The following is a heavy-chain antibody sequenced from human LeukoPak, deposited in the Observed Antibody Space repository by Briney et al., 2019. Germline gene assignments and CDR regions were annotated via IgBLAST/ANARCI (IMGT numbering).Heavy chain of an antibody. V-gene: IGHV3-23*01. CDR1: GFTFSSYA. D-gene: IGHD4-17*01. CDR3: AKDSGRYGDYLDY. J-gene: IGHJ4*02. Sequence: PGGSLRLSCAASGFTFSSYAMSWVRQAPGEGLEWVSAISGSGGSTYYADSVKGRFTISRDNSKNTLYLQMNSLRAEDTAVYYCAKDSGRYGDYLDYWGQGTLVTVSS. CDR2: ISGSGGST.